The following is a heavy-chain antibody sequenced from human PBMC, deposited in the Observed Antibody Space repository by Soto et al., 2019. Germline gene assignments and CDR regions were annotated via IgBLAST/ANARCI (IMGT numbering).Heavy chain of an antibody. D-gene: IGHD5-12*01. CDR1: GFTVSSNY. CDR3: ERGRVANMGGSDY. Sequence: PGGSLRLCCAASGFTVSSNYMNWVRQAPGKGLEWVSVFYSGGSTYYADSVKGRFTISRDNCKNTLYLQMNSLRSEDTAVYYCERGRVANMGGSDYWVQGSLVTVSS. V-gene: IGHV3-53*01. CDR2: FYSGGST. J-gene: IGHJ4*02.